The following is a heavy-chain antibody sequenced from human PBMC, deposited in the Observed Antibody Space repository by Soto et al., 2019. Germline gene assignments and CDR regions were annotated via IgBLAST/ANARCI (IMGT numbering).Heavy chain of an antibody. J-gene: IGHJ4*02. D-gene: IGHD5-12*01. Sequence: QITLKESGPTLVKPTQTLTLTCTFSGFSLSTSGVGVGWIRQPPGKALEWLALIYWDDDKRYSPSLKSRLTITKDTSKNQVDLTMTNMDPVDTATYYCAHIIPGSGYDLGYYFDYWGQGTLVTVSS. CDR1: GFSLSTSGVG. CDR3: AHIIPGSGYDLGYYFDY. V-gene: IGHV2-5*02. CDR2: IYWDDDK.